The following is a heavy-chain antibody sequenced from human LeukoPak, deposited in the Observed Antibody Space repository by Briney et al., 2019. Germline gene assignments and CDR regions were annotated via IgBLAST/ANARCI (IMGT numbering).Heavy chain of an antibody. Sequence: PGGSLRLSCAASGFTFSSYAMHWVRQAPGKGLEWVAVISYDGSNKYYADSVKGRFTISRDNSKNTLYLQMNSLRAEDTAVYYCAREGLLWSEGSLYYFDYWGQGTLFTVSS. V-gene: IGHV3-30*01. CDR2: ISYDGSNK. D-gene: IGHD3-10*01. CDR3: AREGLLWSEGSLYYFDY. J-gene: IGHJ4*02. CDR1: GFTFSSYA.